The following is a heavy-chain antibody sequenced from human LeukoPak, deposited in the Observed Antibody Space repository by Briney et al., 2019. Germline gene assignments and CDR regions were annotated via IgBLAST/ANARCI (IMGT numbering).Heavy chain of an antibody. Sequence: ASVKVSCKASGYTFTSYYMHWVRQAPGQGLEWMGIINPSSGSTSYAQKFQGRVTMTRDTSTGTVYMQLSSLRSEDTAMYYCAIMDCGGDCYWGYWGQGTLVTVSS. CDR2: INPSSGST. J-gene: IGHJ4*02. CDR3: AIMDCGGDCYWGY. D-gene: IGHD2-21*02. CDR1: GYTFTSYY. V-gene: IGHV1-46*01.